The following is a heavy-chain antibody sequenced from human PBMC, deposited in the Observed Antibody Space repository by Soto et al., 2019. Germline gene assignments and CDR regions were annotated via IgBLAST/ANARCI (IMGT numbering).Heavy chain of an antibody. J-gene: IGHJ4*02. D-gene: IGHD6-6*01. V-gene: IGHV4-31*03. CDR2: IYYSGST. CDR1: GGSISSGGYY. CDR3: ARVVASSSSWRIPRNYYFDY. Sequence: PSETLSLTCTVSGGSISSGGYYWSWIRQHPGKGLEWIGYIYYSGSTYYNPSLKSRVTISVDMSKNQFSLKLSSVTAADTAVYYCARVVASSSSWRIPRNYYFDYWGQGTLVTVSS.